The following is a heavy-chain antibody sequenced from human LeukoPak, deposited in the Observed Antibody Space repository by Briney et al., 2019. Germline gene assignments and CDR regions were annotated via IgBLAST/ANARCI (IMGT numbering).Heavy chain of an antibody. Sequence: GGSLRLSCAASGFTFSDYWMHWVRQAPGKGLVWVSRINGDGSSTSYADSVKGRFTISRDSAKNTLYLQMNSLRAEDTAVYYCARGIAAAGNPNWFDPWGQGTLVTVSS. CDR1: GFTFSDYW. CDR3: ARGIAAAGNPNWFDP. V-gene: IGHV3-74*01. J-gene: IGHJ5*02. CDR2: INGDGSST. D-gene: IGHD6-13*01.